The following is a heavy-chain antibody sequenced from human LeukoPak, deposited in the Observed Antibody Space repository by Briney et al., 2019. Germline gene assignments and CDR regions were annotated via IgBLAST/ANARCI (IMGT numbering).Heavy chain of an antibody. J-gene: IGHJ4*02. Sequence: PGGSLRLSCAASGFTFSSYSMNWVRQAPGKGLEWVAVISNDGSTKKYADSVKGRFTISRDNSKNTLYVQMNSLRADDAAVYYCAKGRSSYPMDYIFDFWGQGTLVTVSS. CDR2: ISNDGSTK. D-gene: IGHD3-16*02. CDR3: AKGRSSYPMDYIFDF. V-gene: IGHV3-30*18. CDR1: GFTFSSYS.